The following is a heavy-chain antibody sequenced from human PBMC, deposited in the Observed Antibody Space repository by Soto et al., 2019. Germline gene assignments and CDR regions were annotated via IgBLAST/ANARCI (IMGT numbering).Heavy chain of an antibody. CDR1: GYTFTMYA. CDR2: INAGNGNT. Sequence: ASVKVSCKASGYTFTMYAMHWVLQPPVQRLEWMGCINAGNGNTKYSQKFQGRVTITRDTSASTAYMELSSLRSEDTAVYYCARDRYSSSHRWFAPWGQGTLVTVSS. D-gene: IGHD6-6*01. V-gene: IGHV1-3*01. J-gene: IGHJ5*02. CDR3: ARDRYSSSHRWFAP.